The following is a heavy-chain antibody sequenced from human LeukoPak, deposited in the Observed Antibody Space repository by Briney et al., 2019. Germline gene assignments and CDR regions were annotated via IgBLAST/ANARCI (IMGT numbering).Heavy chain of an antibody. V-gene: IGHV4-39*01. CDR3: AGGEAAMVLFDY. CDR2: IYYSGST. D-gene: IGHD5-18*01. Sequence: PSETLSLTCTVSGGSISSSSYYWGWIRPPPGKGLEWIGSIYYSGSTYYNPSLKSRVTISVDTSKNQFSLKLSSVTAADTAVYYCAGGEAAMVLFDYWGQGTLVTVSS. CDR1: GGSISSSSYY. J-gene: IGHJ4*02.